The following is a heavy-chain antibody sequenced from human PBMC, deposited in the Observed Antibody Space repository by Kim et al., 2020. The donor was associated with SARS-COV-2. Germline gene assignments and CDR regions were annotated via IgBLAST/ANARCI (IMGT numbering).Heavy chain of an antibody. Sequence: SETLSLTCTVSGGSISSSSYYWGWIRQPPGKGPEWIGSIYYSGSTYYNPSLKSRVTISVDTSKNQFSLKLSSVTAADTAVYYCAREVEMATIYLHPAPWYFDLWGRGTLVTVSS. CDR2: IYYSGST. J-gene: IGHJ2*01. CDR3: AREVEMATIYLHPAPWYFDL. V-gene: IGHV4-39*07. CDR1: GGSISSSSYY. D-gene: IGHD5-12*01.